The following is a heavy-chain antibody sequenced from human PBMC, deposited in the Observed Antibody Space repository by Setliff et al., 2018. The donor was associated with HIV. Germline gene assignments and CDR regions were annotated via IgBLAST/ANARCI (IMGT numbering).Heavy chain of an antibody. CDR1: GGSISSSDW. CDR2: IHHSGST. Sequence: KTSETLSLTCAVSGGSISSSDWWSWVRQPPGKGLEWIGEIHHSGSTNYNPSLKSRVTISVDKSKNQFSLKLSSVTAADTAVYYCAREKRYSYGSDWFDPWGQGTPVTVPQ. V-gene: IGHV4-4*02. D-gene: IGHD5-18*01. CDR3: AREKRYSYGSDWFDP. J-gene: IGHJ5*02.